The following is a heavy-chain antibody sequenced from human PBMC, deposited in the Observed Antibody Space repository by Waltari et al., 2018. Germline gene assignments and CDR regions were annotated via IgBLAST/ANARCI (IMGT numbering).Heavy chain of an antibody. J-gene: IGHJ4*02. CDR3: AKALYSSGWYEGVDY. CDR1: GFTFSPCG. Sequence: QVRLVESGGGVVQPGGSRSLSGAALGFTFSPCGVHWVRQAPGKGLEWVAFIRYDGSNKYYGDSVKGRFTISRDNSKNTLYLQMNSLRAEDTAVYYCAKALYSSGWYEGVDYWGQGTLVTVSS. V-gene: IGHV3-30*02. D-gene: IGHD6-19*01. CDR2: IRYDGSNK.